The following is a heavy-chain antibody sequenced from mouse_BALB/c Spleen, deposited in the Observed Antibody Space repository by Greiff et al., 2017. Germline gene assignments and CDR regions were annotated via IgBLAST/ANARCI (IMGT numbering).Heavy chain of an antibody. CDR1: GYTFTDYE. D-gene: IGHD1-1*01. J-gene: IGHJ4*01. CDR3: TRGGSSYDYAMDY. CDR2: IDPETGGT. Sequence: QVQLKQSGAELVRPGASVTLSCKASGYTFTDYEMHWVKQTPVHGLEWIGAIDPETGGTAYNQKFKGKATLTADKSSSTAYMELRSLTSEDSAVYYCTRGGSSYDYAMDYWGQGTSVTVSS. V-gene: IGHV1-15*01.